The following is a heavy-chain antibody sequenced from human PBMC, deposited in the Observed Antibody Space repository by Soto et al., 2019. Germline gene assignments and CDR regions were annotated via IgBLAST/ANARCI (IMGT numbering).Heavy chain of an antibody. V-gene: IGHV3-30*18. D-gene: IGHD3-9*01. Sequence: PGGSLRLSCAASGFTFSSYGMHWVRQAPGKGLEWLAVISYDGSNQYYADSVKGRFTISRDNGKNTLYLQMNGLRADDTAVYHCAKGGGYYDNSAHNPFDPWGQGTLVPVAS. CDR2: ISYDGSNQ. J-gene: IGHJ5*02. CDR3: AKGGGYYDNSAHNPFDP. CDR1: GFTFSSYG.